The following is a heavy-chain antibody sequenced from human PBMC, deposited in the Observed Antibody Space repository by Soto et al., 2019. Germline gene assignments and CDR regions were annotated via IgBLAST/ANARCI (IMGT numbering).Heavy chain of an antibody. Sequence: GASVKVSCKAPGDTFTSYYLNWVRQAPGQGLGWMGVINPHGGSTKYAQKFQGRVTMTRDTSRSTVYMELRSLRSDDTAVYYCARASGGDFGIIIEGPSWFDSWGQVTLGAVST. D-gene: IGHD3-3*01. CDR2: INPHGGST. J-gene: IGHJ5*01. V-gene: IGHV1-46*01. CDR1: GDTFTSYY. CDR3: ARASGGDFGIIIEGPSWFDS.